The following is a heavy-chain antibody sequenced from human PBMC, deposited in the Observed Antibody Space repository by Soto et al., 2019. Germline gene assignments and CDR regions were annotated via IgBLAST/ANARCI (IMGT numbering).Heavy chain of an antibody. CDR3: ARDIWWEPGVDAFHI. Sequence: QVQLVESGGGVVQPGRSLRLSCAASGFTFNFFAMHWVRQAPGKGLEWVAAVSKDGSNTYYADSVKGRFTISRDNPKITLYLQMNSLRVEDTAVYYCARDIWWEPGVDAFHIWGQWTMVTVSP. V-gene: IGHV3-30-3*01. D-gene: IGHD1-26*01. CDR2: VSKDGSNT. J-gene: IGHJ3*02. CDR1: GFTFNFFA.